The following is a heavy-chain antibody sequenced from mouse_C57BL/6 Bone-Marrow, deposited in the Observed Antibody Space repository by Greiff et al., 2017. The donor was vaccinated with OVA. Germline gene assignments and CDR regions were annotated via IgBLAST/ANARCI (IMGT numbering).Heavy chain of an antibody. J-gene: IGHJ2*01. Sequence: EVKLMESGPVLVKPGASVKMSCKASGYTFTDYYMNWVKQSHGKSLEWIGVINPYNGGTSYNQKFKGKATLTVDKSSSTAYMELNSLPTEDSAVYYCARPPYPYYFDCGGRGTTLTVSS. V-gene: IGHV1-19*01. D-gene: IGHD2-10*01. CDR1: GYTFTDYY. CDR3: ARPPYPYYFDC. CDR2: INPYNGGT.